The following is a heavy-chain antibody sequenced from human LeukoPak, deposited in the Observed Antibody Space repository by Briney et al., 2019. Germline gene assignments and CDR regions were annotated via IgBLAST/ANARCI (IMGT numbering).Heavy chain of an antibody. D-gene: IGHD1-1*01. CDR3: ATPTAGTWHFDY. V-gene: IGHV3-7*01. CDR2: IKQDASER. Sequence: PGGSLRLSCAASGFTLSSYWMTWVRQAPGKGLEWVANIKQDASERYYVDSVKGRFTISRDNAKNSLYLQMNSLRAEDTAVHYCATPTAGTWHFDYWGQGTLVTVSS. J-gene: IGHJ4*02. CDR1: GFTLSSYW.